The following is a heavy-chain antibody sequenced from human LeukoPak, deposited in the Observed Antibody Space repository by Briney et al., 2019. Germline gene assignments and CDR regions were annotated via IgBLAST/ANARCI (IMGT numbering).Heavy chain of an antibody. J-gene: IGHJ4*02. CDR2: ISAYNGNT. V-gene: IGHV1-18*01. CDR1: GYTFTSYG. D-gene: IGHD2-2*02. Sequence: ASVKVSCTASGYTFTSYGISWVRHAPGQGLERMGWISAYNGNTNYAQKLQGRVTMTTDTSTSTAYMELRSLRSDDTAVYYCARDRGYCGSTSCYTSHGYGGKETRVTVPS. CDR3: ARDRGYCGSTSCYTSHGY.